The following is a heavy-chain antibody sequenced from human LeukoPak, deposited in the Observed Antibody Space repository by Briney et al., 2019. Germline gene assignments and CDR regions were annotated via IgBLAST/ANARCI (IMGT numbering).Heavy chain of an antibody. V-gene: IGHV3-7*01. CDR1: GFTFSSYW. Sequence: GGSLRLSCAASGFTFSSYWMSWVRQAPGKGLEWVANIKHDGSEKYYVDSVKGRFTISRGNAKNSLYLQMNSLRAEDTAVYYCAREKGPNYGDYSRYDYWGQGTLVTVSS. CDR3: AREKGPNYGDYSRYDY. J-gene: IGHJ4*02. D-gene: IGHD4-17*01. CDR2: IKHDGSEK.